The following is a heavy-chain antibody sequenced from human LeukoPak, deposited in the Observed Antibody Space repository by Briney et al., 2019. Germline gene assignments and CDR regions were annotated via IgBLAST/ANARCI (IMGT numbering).Heavy chain of an antibody. CDR2: IFYSGST. J-gene: IGHJ4*02. V-gene: IGHV4-39*01. CDR1: GGSISSSRYY. CDR3: ARLFPEEQIDY. D-gene: IGHD1/OR15-1a*01. Sequence: PSETLSLTCSVSGGSISSSRYYWGWIRQPPGMGLEWIVSIFYSGSTYYNPSLKSRVTMSVDTSKNQFSLTLSSVTAADTAVYYCARLFPEEQIDYWGQGALVTVSS.